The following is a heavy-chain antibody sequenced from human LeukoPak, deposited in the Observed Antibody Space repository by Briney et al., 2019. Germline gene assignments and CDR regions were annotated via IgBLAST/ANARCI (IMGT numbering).Heavy chain of an antibody. D-gene: IGHD6-19*01. CDR3: ARAYSGWSSDY. Sequence: ASVKVSCKASGYTFTSYDINWVRQATGQGLEWMGWMNPNSGNTGYAQKFQGRVTMTRDTSTSTVYMELSSLRSEDTAVYYCARAYSGWSSDYWGQGTLVTVSS. J-gene: IGHJ4*02. V-gene: IGHV1-8*01. CDR1: GYTFTSYD. CDR2: MNPNSGNT.